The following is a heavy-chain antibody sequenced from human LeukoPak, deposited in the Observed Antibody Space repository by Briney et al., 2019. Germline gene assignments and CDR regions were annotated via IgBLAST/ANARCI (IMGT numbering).Heavy chain of an antibody. CDR3: AKDRVGGSGSSFLPYYFDY. V-gene: IGHV3-23*01. D-gene: IGHD3-10*01. CDR2: ISGSGGST. CDR1: GFTFSSYG. Sequence: RTGGSLRLSCAASGFTFSSYGMSWVRQAPGKGLEWVSAISGSGGSTYYADSVKGRFTISRDNSKNTLYLQMNSLRAEDTAVYYCAKDRVGGSGSSFLPYYFDYWGQGTLVTVSS. J-gene: IGHJ4*02.